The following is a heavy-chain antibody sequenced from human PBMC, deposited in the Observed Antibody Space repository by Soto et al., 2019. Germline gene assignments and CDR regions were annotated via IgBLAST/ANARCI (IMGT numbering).Heavy chain of an antibody. Sequence: SETLSLTCTVSGGSISSGDYYWGWIRQPPGKGLEWIGSIYYSGSTYYNPSLKSRVTISVDTSKNQFSLKLSSVTAADTAVYYCARLAVAGRAGDYYYYYGMDVWGQGTTVTVSS. CDR2: IYYSGST. D-gene: IGHD6-19*01. CDR3: ARLAVAGRAGDYYYYYGMDV. CDR1: GGSISSGDYY. V-gene: IGHV4-39*01. J-gene: IGHJ6*02.